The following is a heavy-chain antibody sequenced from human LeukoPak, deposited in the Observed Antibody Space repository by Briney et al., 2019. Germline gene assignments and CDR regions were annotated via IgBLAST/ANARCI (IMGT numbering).Heavy chain of an antibody. Sequence: SETLSLTCTVSGGSISSYYWSWIRQPPGKGLEWIGYIHYSGSTNYNPSLKSRVTISVDTSKNQFSLKLSSVTAADTAVYYCARGAGGWYAPFDYWGQGTLVTVSS. D-gene: IGHD6-19*01. CDR3: ARGAGGWYAPFDY. CDR2: IHYSGST. V-gene: IGHV4-59*01. CDR1: GGSISSYY. J-gene: IGHJ4*02.